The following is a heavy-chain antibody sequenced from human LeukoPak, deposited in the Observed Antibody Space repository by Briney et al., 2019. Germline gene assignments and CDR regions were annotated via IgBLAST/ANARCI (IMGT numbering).Heavy chain of an antibody. V-gene: IGHV4-61*01. CDR3: ARDDMTLLT. Sequence: SETLSLTCTVSGGSVSIGSYYWSWIRQPPGEGLEWIDNIFYSGSTNYNPSLKSRVTISVDTSKNRFSLRLSSVTAADTGVYYCARDDMTLLTWGQGTLVTVSS. J-gene: IGHJ4*02. D-gene: IGHD1-26*01. CDR2: IFYSGST. CDR1: GGSVSIGSYY.